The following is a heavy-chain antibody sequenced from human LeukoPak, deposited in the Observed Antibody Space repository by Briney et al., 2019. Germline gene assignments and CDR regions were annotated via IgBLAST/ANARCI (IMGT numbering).Heavy chain of an antibody. V-gene: IGHV4-59*01. CDR3: ARWGHFDTSGYFVVGY. CDR1: DGSISSYY. J-gene: IGHJ4*02. CDR2: IHYSGST. D-gene: IGHD3-22*01. Sequence: SETLSLTCSISDGSISSYYWNWIRQSPGKGLEWIGHIHYSGSTHYNPSLQSRVSISIDTSKNHFSLKLRSVTAVDTAVYYCARWGHFDTSGYFVVGYWGQGTLVTVSS.